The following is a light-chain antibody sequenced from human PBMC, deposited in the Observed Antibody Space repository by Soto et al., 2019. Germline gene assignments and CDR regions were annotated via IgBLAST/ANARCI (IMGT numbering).Light chain of an antibody. CDR1: SSNIGNNY. CDR2: DNN. Sequence: QSVLTQTPSVSAAPGQKVTISCSGSSSNIGNNYVSWYQQLPGTAPKLLIYDNNKRPSGIPDRFSGSKSGTSATLGITGHQPGDEADYYCGTWDSSLSAVVFGGGTKLTVL. J-gene: IGLJ2*01. CDR3: GTWDSSLSAVV. V-gene: IGLV1-51*01.